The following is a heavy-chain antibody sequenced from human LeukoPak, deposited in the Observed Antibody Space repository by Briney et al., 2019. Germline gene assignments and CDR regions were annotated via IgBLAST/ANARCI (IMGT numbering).Heavy chain of an antibody. CDR3: ATVYSTAHAFDI. CDR2: ISDSGDRT. D-gene: IGHD6-13*01. Sequence: PGGSLRLSCAASGFAFSSQDMGWVRQAPGKGLEWVSAISDSGDRTYYADSVKGRFTISRDNSKNTLFLQMYSLRAEDTAVYYCATVYSTAHAFDIWGQGTMVTVSS. V-gene: IGHV3-23*01. J-gene: IGHJ3*02. CDR1: GFAFSSQD.